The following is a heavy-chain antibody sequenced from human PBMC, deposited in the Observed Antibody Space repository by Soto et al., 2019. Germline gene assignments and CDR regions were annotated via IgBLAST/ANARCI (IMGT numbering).Heavy chain of an antibody. CDR3: VKCGYSFTYLPFDS. CDR2: IYYNGNT. CDR1: GGSISSSRYY. D-gene: IGHD5-18*01. J-gene: IGHJ4*02. V-gene: IGHV4-39*01. Sequence: QVQLQESGPGLVKPSETLSLTCTISGGSISSSRYYWGWIRQPPGKGLEWIGNIYYNGNTYYNPSLNSRVTMSVSTSKNQFSLNLSSVTAAHTAVYYCVKCGYSFTYLPFDSWGQGTLVAVSS.